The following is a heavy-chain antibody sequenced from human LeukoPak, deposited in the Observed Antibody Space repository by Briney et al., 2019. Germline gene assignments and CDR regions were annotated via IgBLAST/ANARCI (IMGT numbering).Heavy chain of an antibody. CDR2: ISYDGSSK. D-gene: IGHD6-13*01. CDR3: ASPSAAGNGDNWFDP. Sequence: PGGSLRLSCAASGFTFSSYAMHWVRQAPGKGLEWVAVISYDGSSKYYADSVKGRFTISRDNSKNTLYLQMNSLRAEDTAGYYCASPSAAGNGDNWFDPWGQGTLVTVSS. J-gene: IGHJ5*02. CDR1: GFTFSSYA. V-gene: IGHV3-30-3*01.